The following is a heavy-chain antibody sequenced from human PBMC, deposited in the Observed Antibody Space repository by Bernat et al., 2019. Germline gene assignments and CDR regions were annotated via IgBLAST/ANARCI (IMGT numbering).Heavy chain of an antibody. J-gene: IGHJ4*02. CDR1: GFTFEDYA. CDR2: INWNGANI. CDR3: ARDFDY. V-gene: IGHV3-9*01. Sequence: EVQLVESGGGLVQPDRSLRLSCAAFGFTFEDYAMHWVRQAPGKGLEWVSTINWNGANIIYADSVKGRFTISRDNAKNSLYLQMNSLRAEDTAVYYCARDFDYWGQGTLVTVSS.